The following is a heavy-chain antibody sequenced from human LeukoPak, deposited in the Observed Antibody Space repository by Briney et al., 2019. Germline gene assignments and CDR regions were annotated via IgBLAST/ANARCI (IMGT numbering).Heavy chain of an antibody. CDR2: INPNSGGT. V-gene: IGHV1-2*02. D-gene: IGHD2-2*01. Sequence: ASVKVSCKASGYTFTGYYMHWVRQAPGQGLEWMGWINPNSGGTNYAQKFQGRVTMTRDTSISTAYMELSRLRSDDTAVYYCARRDIVVVPAATQVYYYMDVRGKGTTVTVSS. CDR3: ARRDIVVVPAATQVYYYMDV. CDR1: GYTFTGYY. J-gene: IGHJ6*03.